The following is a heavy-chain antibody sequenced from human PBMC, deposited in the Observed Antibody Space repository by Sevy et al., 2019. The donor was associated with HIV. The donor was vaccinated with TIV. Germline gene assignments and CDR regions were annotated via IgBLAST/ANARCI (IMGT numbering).Heavy chain of an antibody. CDR2: INPNSPNSDDT. V-gene: IGHV1-2*04. CDR3: VRDPVDSKGTAFDI. D-gene: IGHD4-4*01. Sequence: AAVKVSCKAFGFSFRDHYMHWVGQAPGQGLEWMGWINPNSPNSDDTAYAQKFQGWVTMTWDTSTRTTYMELSGLKSDHTAIYYCVRDPVDSKGTAFDIWGQGTMVTVSS. CDR1: GFSFRDHY. J-gene: IGHJ3*02.